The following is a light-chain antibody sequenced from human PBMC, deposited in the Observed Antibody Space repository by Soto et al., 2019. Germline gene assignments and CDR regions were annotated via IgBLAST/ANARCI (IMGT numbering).Light chain of an antibody. CDR1: QSVLYSSNNKNY. CDR3: QQYYNIPHT. J-gene: IGKJ2*01. V-gene: IGKV4-1*01. Sequence: DIVMTQSPDSLTVSLGEMATITCKSSQSVLYSSNNKNYIAWYQQKPGQPPKLLIYWSSSRERGVPDRFSGSGSGTDFTLSISSLQAEDVAAYYCQQYYNIPHTFGQGTKREIK. CDR2: WSS.